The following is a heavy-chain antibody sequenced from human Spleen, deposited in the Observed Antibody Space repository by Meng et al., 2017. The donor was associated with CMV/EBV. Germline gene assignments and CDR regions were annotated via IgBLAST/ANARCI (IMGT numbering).Heavy chain of an antibody. Sequence: GGSGGSLVQPGGSLRLSVAASGFTFDDYGMSWVRQAPGKGLEWVYGINWNGGSTGYADSVKGRFTISRDNAKNSLYLQMNSLRAEDTAVYYCASSYYYDSSGYYDWGQGTLVTVSS. CDR3: ASSYYYDSSGYYD. CDR2: INWNGGST. D-gene: IGHD3-22*01. J-gene: IGHJ4*02. V-gene: IGHV3-20*03. CDR1: GFTFDDYG.